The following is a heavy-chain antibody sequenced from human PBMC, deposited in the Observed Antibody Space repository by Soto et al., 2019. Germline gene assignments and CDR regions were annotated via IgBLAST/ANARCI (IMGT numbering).Heavy chain of an antibody. CDR2: IIPIFGTP. CDR1: GGTFRTYG. D-gene: IGHD6-6*01. V-gene: IGHV1-69*12. CDR3: ARGRQLGIDYHYYEMDV. J-gene: IGHJ6*02. Sequence: QVQLVQSGAGVKKPGSSVKVSCKASGGTFRTYGITWVRQAPGQGLEWMGGIIPIFGTPNYAQKFQGRVTITADESTSTAYMELSSLRYDDTAVYFCARGRQLGIDYHYYEMDVWGQGTAVTVSS.